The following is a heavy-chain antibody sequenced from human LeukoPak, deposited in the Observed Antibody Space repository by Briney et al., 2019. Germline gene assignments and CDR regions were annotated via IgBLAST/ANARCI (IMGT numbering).Heavy chain of an antibody. J-gene: IGHJ4*02. D-gene: IGHD1-26*01. Sequence: GGSLRLSCAASGFTFSGSAMHWVRQASGEGLEWVGRIRSKANSYATAYAASVKGRFTISRDDSKNTAYLQMNSLRAEDTAVYYCAKPTRGSGSFLIEYWGQGTLVSVSS. CDR1: GFTFSGSA. CDR2: IRSKANSYAT. CDR3: AKPTRGSGSFLIEY. V-gene: IGHV3-73*01.